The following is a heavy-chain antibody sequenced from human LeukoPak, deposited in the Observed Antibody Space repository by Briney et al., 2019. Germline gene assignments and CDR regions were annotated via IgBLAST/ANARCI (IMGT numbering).Heavy chain of an antibody. Sequence: PGGSVPFSCKAAGFIFCLFWLHWVRHVPGQGLVWVSRIEGGAIDTDYADFVKGRFTISGDNAKNSLYLQMNSLRTEDMAVYYCVQDSYAISSSGSTFASWGQGTLVTVSS. CDR2: IEGGAIDT. CDR3: VQDSYAISSSGSTFAS. CDR1: GFIFCLFW. J-gene: IGHJ4*02. D-gene: IGHD2-2*01. V-gene: IGHV3-74*01.